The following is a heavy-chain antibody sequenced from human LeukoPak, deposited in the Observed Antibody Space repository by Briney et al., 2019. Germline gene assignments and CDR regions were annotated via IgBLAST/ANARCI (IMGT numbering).Heavy chain of an antibody. V-gene: IGHV3-21*01. CDR3: ARASGSYYEYFDY. D-gene: IGHD1-26*01. J-gene: IGHJ4*02. CDR2: ISGSSSYI. CDR1: GFTFSSYS. Sequence: GGSLRLSCAASGFTFSSYSMNWVRQAPGKGLEWVSSISGSSSYIYYGDSVKGRCTISRDNAKKSLYLQMNSLRAEDTAVYYCARASGSYYEYFDYWGQGTLVTVSS.